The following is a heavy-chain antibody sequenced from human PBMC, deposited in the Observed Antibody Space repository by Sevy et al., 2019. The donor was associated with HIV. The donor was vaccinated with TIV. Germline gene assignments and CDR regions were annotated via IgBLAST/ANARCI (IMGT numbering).Heavy chain of an antibody. V-gene: IGHV3-30*03. Sequence: GGSLRLSCVGSGFTFRNFGVHWLRQAPGKGLEWLSVVSYDGSSKYYVDSVKGRFIVSGDNSKNTLYLQMNSLGTEDTAVYYCARGDSGDYYYYGVDVWGQGTTVTVSS. J-gene: IGHJ6*02. CDR2: VSYDGSSK. CDR1: GFTFRNFG. CDR3: ARGDSGDYYYYGVDV. D-gene: IGHD2-21*01.